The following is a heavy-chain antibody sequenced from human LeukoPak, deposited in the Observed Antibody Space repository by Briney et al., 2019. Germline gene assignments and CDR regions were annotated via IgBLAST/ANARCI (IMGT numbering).Heavy chain of an antibody. CDR1: GFIFSSYA. CDR3: AKEDSFTWLVVVPPVS. CDR2: ISGSGGST. Sequence: GGSLRLSCAASGFIFSSYAMSWVRQAPGKGLEWISDISGSGGSTYYADSVKGRFNISRDNSKNTLYLQMHSLRAEDTAVYYCAKEDSFTWLVVVPPVSWGQGALVSVPS. V-gene: IGHV3-23*01. J-gene: IGHJ5*02. D-gene: IGHD2-15*01.